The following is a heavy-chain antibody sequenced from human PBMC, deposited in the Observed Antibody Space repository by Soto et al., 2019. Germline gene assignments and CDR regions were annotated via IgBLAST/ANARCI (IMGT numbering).Heavy chain of an antibody. CDR3: ARARRDGYSGDFDY. CDR1: GGSFSGDY. J-gene: IGHJ4*02. D-gene: IGHD4-4*01. Sequence: SSETLSLTCAVYGGSFSGDYWSWIRQPPGKGLEWIGEINHSGSTNYNPSLKSRVTISVDTSKNQFSLKLSSVTAADTAVYYCARARRDGYSGDFDYWGQGTLLTLSS. CDR2: INHSGST. V-gene: IGHV4-34*01.